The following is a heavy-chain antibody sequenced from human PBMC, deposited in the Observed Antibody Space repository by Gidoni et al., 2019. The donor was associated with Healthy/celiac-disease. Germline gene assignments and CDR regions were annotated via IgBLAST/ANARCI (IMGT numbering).Heavy chain of an antibody. V-gene: IGHV3-23*01. J-gene: IGHJ4*02. CDR2: ISGSGGST. Sequence: EVQLLESGGGLVQPGGSLRLSCAASGFTFSSYATSWVRQAPGKGLEWVSAISGSGGSTYYADSVKGRFTISRDNSKNTLYLQMNSLRAEDTAVYYCAKEPQLELRRAVAGIVDYWGQGTLVTVSS. D-gene: IGHD1-7*01. CDR3: AKEPQLELRRAVAGIVDY. CDR1: GFTFSSYA.